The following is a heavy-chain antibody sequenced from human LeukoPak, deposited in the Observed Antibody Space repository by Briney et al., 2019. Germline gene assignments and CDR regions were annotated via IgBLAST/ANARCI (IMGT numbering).Heavy chain of an antibody. CDR3: ARRGSTWYFGY. D-gene: IGHD6-13*01. Sequence: PGGSLRLSCAASGFTFSDNYMSWIRQAPGKGLEWVSYISSSGNTTYNADSVKGRFSITRDNAKNSLYLQMNSLRAEDTAVYYCARRGSTWYFGYWGQGTLVTVSS. V-gene: IGHV3-11*04. J-gene: IGHJ4*02. CDR2: ISSSGNTT. CDR1: GFTFSDNY.